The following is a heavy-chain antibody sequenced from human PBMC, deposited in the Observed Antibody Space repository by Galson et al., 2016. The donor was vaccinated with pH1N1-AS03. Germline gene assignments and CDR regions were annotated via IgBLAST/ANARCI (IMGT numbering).Heavy chain of an antibody. V-gene: IGHV1-3*01. CDR2: INACNDNT. J-gene: IGHJ6*02. D-gene: IGHD5-12*01. Sequence: SVKVSCKASGYTFTSYAMHWVRQAPGQRLEWMGWINACNDNTKYSQKFQGRVTITRDTSASTAYMELSSLRSEDTAVYYCARDRDSGYDLFDYYYGMDVWGQGTTVTVSS. CDR3: ARDRDSGYDLFDYYYGMDV. CDR1: GYTFTSYA.